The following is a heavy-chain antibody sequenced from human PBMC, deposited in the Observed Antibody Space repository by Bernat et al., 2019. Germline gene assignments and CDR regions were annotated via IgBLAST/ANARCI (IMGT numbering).Heavy chain of an antibody. Sequence: EVQLVESGGGLVQPGGSLRLSCAASALTFDDYGMSWVRQAPGKGLEWVSGINWNGGSTGYADSVKGRFTISRDNAKNSLYLQMNSLRAEDTALYYCARSPRIAGAGTWGYFDYWGQGTLVTVSS. J-gene: IGHJ4*02. CDR2: INWNGGST. CDR3: ARSPRIAGAGTWGYFDY. CDR1: ALTFDDYG. D-gene: IGHD6-19*01. V-gene: IGHV3-20*04.